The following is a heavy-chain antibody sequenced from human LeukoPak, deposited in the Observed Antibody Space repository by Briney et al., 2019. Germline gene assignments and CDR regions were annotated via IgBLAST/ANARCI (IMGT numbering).Heavy chain of an antibody. J-gene: IGHJ4*02. CDR2: MNPNSGNT. CDR3: ARSRTVAGTDY. CDR1: GYTFTSYD. D-gene: IGHD6-19*01. Sequence: ASVKFSCKASGYTFTSYDINWVRQATGQGLEWMGWMNPNSGNTGYAQKFQGRVTITRNTSISTAYMELSSLRSEDTAVYYCARSRTVAGTDYWGQGTLVTVSS. V-gene: IGHV1-8*03.